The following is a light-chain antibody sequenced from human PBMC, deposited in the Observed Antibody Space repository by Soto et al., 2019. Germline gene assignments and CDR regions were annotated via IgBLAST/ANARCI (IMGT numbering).Light chain of an antibody. Sequence: QSLLTQPAPVSGSPGQSITISCPGTSSDVGGYNYVSWYQQHPGKAPKLMIYDVSNRPSGVSNRFSGSKSGNTASLTISGLQAEDEADYYCSSYTTSNTRQIVFGTGTKVTVL. V-gene: IGLV2-14*01. CDR3: SSYTTSNTRQIV. J-gene: IGLJ1*01. CDR1: SSDVGGYNY. CDR2: DVS.